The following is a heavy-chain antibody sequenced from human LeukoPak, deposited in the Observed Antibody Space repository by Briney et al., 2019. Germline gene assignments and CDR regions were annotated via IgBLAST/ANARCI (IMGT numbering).Heavy chain of an antibody. D-gene: IGHD3-10*01. V-gene: IGHV1-8*01. J-gene: IGHJ6*03. CDR3: ARGLMVRGVIITGYYYYYMDV. CDR2: MNPNSGNT. Sequence: ASVKVSCKASGYTFTSYDINWVRQATGQGLEWMGWMNPNSGNTGYAQKFQGRVTMTRNTSISTAYMELSSLRSEDTAVYYCARGLMVRGVIITGYYYYYMDVWGKGTTVTISS. CDR1: GYTFTSYD.